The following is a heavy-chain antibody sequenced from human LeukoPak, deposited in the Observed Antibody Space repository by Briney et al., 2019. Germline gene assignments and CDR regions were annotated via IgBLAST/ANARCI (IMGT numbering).Heavy chain of an antibody. V-gene: IGHV3-33*01. D-gene: IGHD3-10*02. CDR3: ARGRIERRSMIGDY. J-gene: IGHJ4*02. CDR2: MCHDGNIG. CDR1: GFTFSTHV. Sequence: GEALRHSCAAPGFTFSTHVMHSGPQTPAKGLEREAFMCHDGNIGNYEDTVKGRYTISRDSSKNWLHRQVNSLRVEDAAVFFCARGRIERRSMIGDYWGQGTLVTVST.